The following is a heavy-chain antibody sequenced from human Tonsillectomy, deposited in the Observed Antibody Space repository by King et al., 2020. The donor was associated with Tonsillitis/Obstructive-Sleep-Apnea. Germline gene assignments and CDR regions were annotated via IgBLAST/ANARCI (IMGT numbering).Heavy chain of an antibody. J-gene: IGHJ4*02. CDR3: ARDGVVGQQLVRVDY. V-gene: IGHV1-18*01. D-gene: IGHD6-13*01. CDR1: GYTFTSYG. CDR2: ISAYNGNT. Sequence: LVESGAEVKKPGASVKVSCKASGYTFTSYGISWVRQAPGQGIEWMGWISAYNGNTNYAQKLQGRVTMTTDTSTSTAYMELRSLRSDDTAVYYCARDGVVGQQLVRVDYWGQGTLVTVSS.